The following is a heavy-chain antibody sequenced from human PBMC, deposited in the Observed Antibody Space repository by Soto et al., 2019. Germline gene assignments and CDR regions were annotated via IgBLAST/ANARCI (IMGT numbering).Heavy chain of an antibody. V-gene: IGHV3-30-3*01. CDR3: ARGNMDV. CDR2: VSHVGDNK. CDR1: GFTFNLFT. Sequence: QVQLVESGGGVVQPGRSLRLSCAASGFTFNLFTFHWVRRAPGRGLEWVAVVSHVGDNKFYADSVKGRFTISRDNSKNTLYLQMNSLRVDDTAIYYCARGNMDVWGQGTTVTVSS. J-gene: IGHJ6*02.